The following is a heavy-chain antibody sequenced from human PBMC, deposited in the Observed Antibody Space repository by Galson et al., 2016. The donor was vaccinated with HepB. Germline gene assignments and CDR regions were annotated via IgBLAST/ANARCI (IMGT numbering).Heavy chain of an antibody. J-gene: IGHJ6*02. CDR3: ARDVGNYYYGLDV. CDR1: GDSVSSKSAS. D-gene: IGHD1-26*01. Sequence: CAISGDSVSSKSASWNWIRQSPSRGLEWLGRTYFRSKWYNDYAVSMKSRMTVNPDTSKNQFSLHLNSVTPEDTAVYYCARDVGNYYYGLDVWGQGTTVTVS. V-gene: IGHV6-1*01. CDR2: TYFRSKWYN.